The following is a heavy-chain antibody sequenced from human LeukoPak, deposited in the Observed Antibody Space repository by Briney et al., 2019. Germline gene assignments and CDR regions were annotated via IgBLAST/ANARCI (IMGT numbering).Heavy chain of an antibody. Sequence: SVKVSCKASGGTFSSYAISWVRQAPGQGLEWMGGIIPIFGTANYAQKFQGRVTITTDESTSTAYMELSSLRSEDTAVYYCAREGIYYCSSTSCYSAGVDYWGQGTLVTVSS. V-gene: IGHV1-69*05. CDR3: AREGIYYCSSTSCYSAGVDY. D-gene: IGHD2-2*01. CDR2: IIPIFGTA. CDR1: GGTFSSYA. J-gene: IGHJ4*02.